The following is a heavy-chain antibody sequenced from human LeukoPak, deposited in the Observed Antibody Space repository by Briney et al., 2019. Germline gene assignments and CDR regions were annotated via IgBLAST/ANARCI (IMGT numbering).Heavy chain of an antibody. D-gene: IGHD5-18*01. CDR2: IISLYGIV. CDR3: ARIPSGDVDTAMVMYYHYGMDV. CDR1: AGTFSSHT. J-gene: IGHJ6*02. Sequence: ASVNVFSKAFAGTFSSHTSSWVRQTPEPGLEWMGRIISLYGIVNYAQKFQDRVTITAAKSTSTASMEVSSLRSDDTAVYYCARIPSGDVDTAMVMYYHYGMDVWGQGTTVTVSS. V-gene: IGHV1-69*02.